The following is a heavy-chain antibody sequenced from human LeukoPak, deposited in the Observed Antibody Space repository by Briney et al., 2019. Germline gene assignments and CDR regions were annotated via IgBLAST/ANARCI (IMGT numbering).Heavy chain of an antibody. J-gene: IGHJ3*02. D-gene: IGHD3-22*01. V-gene: IGHV1-18*01. CDR3: ARSSGYYPRAAFDI. CDR1: GYTFTSYG. CDR2: ISAYNGNT. Sequence: ASVKVSCKASGYTFTSYGISWVRQAPGQGLEWMGWISAYNGNTNYAQKLQGRVTMTTDTSTSTAYMELRSLRSDDTAVYYCARSSGYYPRAAFDIWGQGTMVTVSS.